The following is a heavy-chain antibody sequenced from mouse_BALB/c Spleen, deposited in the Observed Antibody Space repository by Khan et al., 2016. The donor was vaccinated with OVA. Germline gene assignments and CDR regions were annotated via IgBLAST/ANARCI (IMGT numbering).Heavy chain of an antibody. J-gene: IGHJ3*01. V-gene: IGHV2-2*02. CDR2: IWSGGST. CDR3: ARREYLMTWFAY. CDR1: GFSLTNFG. Sequence: QVQLQQSGPGLVQPSQSLSITCTVSGFSLTNFGVHWVRQSPGKGLEWLGVIWSGGSTDYNAAFKSRLTISKDNSKCQVFFKMNSLQANDTATYYCARREYLMTWFAYWGQGTLVTVSA.